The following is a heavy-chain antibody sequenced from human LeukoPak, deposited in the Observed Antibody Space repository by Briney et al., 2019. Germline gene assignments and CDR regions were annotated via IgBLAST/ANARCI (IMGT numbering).Heavy chain of an antibody. Sequence: PGGSLRLSCVAPGDSPCNALMSCGTQAPGKGLECVSSIKSKAGGGTADYAAPVKDRFTNSRDDSKNTLYLQMNSLKTEDTAVYYCTPFQFPGWGQGTLVTVSS. D-gene: IGHD2/OR15-2a*01. V-gene: IGHV3-15*01. J-gene: IGHJ4*02. CDR3: TPFQFPG. CDR2: IKSKAGGGTA. CDR1: GDSPCNAL.